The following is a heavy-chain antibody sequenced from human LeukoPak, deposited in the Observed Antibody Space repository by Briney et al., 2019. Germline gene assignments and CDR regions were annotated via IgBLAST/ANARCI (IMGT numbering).Heavy chain of an antibody. V-gene: IGHV1-24*01. J-gene: IGHJ5*02. CDR3: ATLFSGWDNWFDP. CDR1: GYTLTELS. D-gene: IGHD6-19*01. CDR2: FDPEDGET. Sequence: ASVTVSCKVSGYTLTELSMHWVRQAPGKGLEWMGGFDPEDGETIYAQKFQGRVTMTEDTSTDTAYMELSSLRSEDTAVYYCATLFSGWDNWFDPWGQGTLVTVSS.